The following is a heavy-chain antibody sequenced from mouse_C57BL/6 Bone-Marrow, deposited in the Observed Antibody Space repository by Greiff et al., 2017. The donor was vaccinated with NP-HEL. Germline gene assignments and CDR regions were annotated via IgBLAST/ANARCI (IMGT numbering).Heavy chain of an antibody. Sequence: EVQLQQSGAELVRPGASVKLSCTASGFNIKDDYMHWVKQRPEQGLEWIGWIDPENGDTEYASKFQGKATITADTSSNTAYLQLSSLTSEDTAVXYSTTCITTGWGQGTSVTVSS. CDR1: GFNIKDDY. CDR2: IDPENGDT. J-gene: IGHJ4*01. D-gene: IGHD1-1*01. V-gene: IGHV14-4*01. CDR3: TTCITTG.